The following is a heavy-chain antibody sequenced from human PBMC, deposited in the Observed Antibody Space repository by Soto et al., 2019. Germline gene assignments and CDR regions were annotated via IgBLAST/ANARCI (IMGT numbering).Heavy chain of an antibody. V-gene: IGHV3-7*01. J-gene: IGHJ4*02. CDR1: GFTFSRSW. CDR3: SNPRDPFDY. Sequence: GGSLRLSCAASGFTFSRSWMSWVRQAPGKGLEWVATIKQDGSEKYYVDSVKGRFTISRDNAKSSFYLQMNSLRDEDSALYYCSNPRDPFDYWGQGTLVTVSS. CDR2: IKQDGSEK.